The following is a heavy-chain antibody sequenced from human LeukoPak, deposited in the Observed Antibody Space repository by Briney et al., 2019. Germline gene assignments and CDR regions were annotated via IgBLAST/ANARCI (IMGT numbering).Heavy chain of an antibody. Sequence: GGSLRLSCAASGFTFGSYDIHWVRQATGKGLEWVSGIGTAGEIYYPGSVKGRFTISRENAKNSLYLQMNSLRAGDTAVYYCARAAYSSTWYSRYFDLWGRGTLVTVSS. D-gene: IGHD6-13*01. CDR1: GFTFGSYD. V-gene: IGHV3-13*01. J-gene: IGHJ2*01. CDR3: ARAAYSSTWYSRYFDL. CDR2: IGTAGEI.